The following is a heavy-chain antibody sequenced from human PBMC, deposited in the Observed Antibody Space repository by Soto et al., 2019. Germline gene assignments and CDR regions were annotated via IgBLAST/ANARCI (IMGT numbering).Heavy chain of an antibody. CDR1: GGSISSGDYY. Sequence: QVQLQESGPGLVKPSQTLSLTCTVSGGSISSGDYYWSWIRQPPGKGLEWIGYIYYSGSTYYNPSLKSRVNISVDTSKNQFSLKLSSVTAADTAVYYCARGYYDFWSGYYRGWFDPWGQGTLVTVSS. J-gene: IGHJ5*02. CDR3: ARGYYDFWSGYYRGWFDP. D-gene: IGHD3-3*01. V-gene: IGHV4-30-4*01. CDR2: IYYSGST.